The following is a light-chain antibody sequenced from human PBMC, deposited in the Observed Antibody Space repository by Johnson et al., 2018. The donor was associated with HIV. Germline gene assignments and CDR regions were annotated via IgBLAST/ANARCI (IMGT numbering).Light chain of an antibody. CDR3: GTWDNSLTAYV. V-gene: IGLV1-51*01. CDR1: SSNIGNNY. J-gene: IGLJ1*01. CDR2: DNN. Sequence: QAVLTQPPSVSAAPGQKVTISCSGSSSNIGNNYVSWYQQLPGTAPKLLIYDNNKRPSGIPYRFSGSKSDASATLAITGLPTGDEADYYYGTWDNSLTAYVFGTGTKVTV.